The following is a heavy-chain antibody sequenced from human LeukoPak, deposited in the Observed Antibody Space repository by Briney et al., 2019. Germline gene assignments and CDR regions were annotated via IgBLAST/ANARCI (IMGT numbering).Heavy chain of an antibody. CDR3: AKDIYYDSSGYYSNPEH. D-gene: IGHD3-22*01. J-gene: IGHJ1*01. V-gene: IGHV3-23*01. CDR2: ISGSGGST. CDR1: GFTFSSYA. Sequence: RGSLRLSCAASGFTFSSYAMSWVRQAPGKGLEWVSAISGSGGSTYYADSVKGRFTISRDNSKSTLYLQMNSLRAEDTAVYYCAKDIYYDSSGYYSNPEHWGQGTLVTVSS.